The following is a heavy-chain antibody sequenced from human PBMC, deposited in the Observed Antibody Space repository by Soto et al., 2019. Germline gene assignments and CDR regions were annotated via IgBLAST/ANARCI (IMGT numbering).Heavy chain of an antibody. CDR3: ARDRDYYDSSGPSADAFDI. Sequence: QVQLVQSGAEVKKPGSSVKVSCKASGGTFSSYAISWVRQAPGQGLEWMGGIIPIFGTANYAQKFQGRVRITADESTSTAYMELSSLRSEDTAVYYCARDRDYYDSSGPSADAFDIWGQGTMVTVSS. D-gene: IGHD3-22*01. CDR2: IIPIFGTA. J-gene: IGHJ3*02. CDR1: GGTFSSYA. V-gene: IGHV1-69*01.